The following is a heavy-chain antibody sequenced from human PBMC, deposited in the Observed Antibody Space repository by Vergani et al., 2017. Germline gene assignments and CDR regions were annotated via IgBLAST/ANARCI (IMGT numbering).Heavy chain of an antibody. J-gene: IGHJ6*02. CDR1: GFALNRHA. D-gene: IGHD2-2*01. CDR2: ITYNGGRT. V-gene: IGHV3-23*04. Sequence: VQLVESGGGVVQPGTSLRLSCVVSGFALNRHAMYWVRQAPGKGLEWVSTITYNGGRTYYADSVTGRFTISRDNSKNTLFLQLKTLRAEDTSVYYCARDSPLVVPAAIFYYYYGMDVWGRGTTVTVSS. CDR3: ARDSPLVVPAAIFYYYYGMDV.